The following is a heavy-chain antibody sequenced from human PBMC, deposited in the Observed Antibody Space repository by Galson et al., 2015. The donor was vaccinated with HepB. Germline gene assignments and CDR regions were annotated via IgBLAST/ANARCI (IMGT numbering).Heavy chain of an antibody. Sequence: SLRLSCAASGFTFSTFWMTWVRQAPGKGLEWVANIKQDGSEKYYVDPVKGRFTISRDNAKNSLYLQMNSLRAEDTAVYYCVRHLDGYAYYYGLDVWGQGTTVTVSS. CDR3: VRHLDGYAYYYGLDV. CDR2: IKQDGSEK. V-gene: IGHV3-7*01. CDR1: GFTFSTFW. D-gene: IGHD3-16*01. J-gene: IGHJ6*02.